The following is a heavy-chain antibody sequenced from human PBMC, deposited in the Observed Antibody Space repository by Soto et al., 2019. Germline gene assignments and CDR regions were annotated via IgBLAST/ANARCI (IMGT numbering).Heavy chain of an antibody. CDR2: ISAYNGNT. Sequence: ASVKVSCKASGYTFTSYGISWVRQAPGQGLEWMGWISAYNGNTNYAQKLQGRVTMTTDTSTSTAYMELRSLRSDDTVVYYCARAPGYSSSDAFDIWGQGTMVTVSS. V-gene: IGHV1-18*01. J-gene: IGHJ3*02. D-gene: IGHD6-6*01. CDR1: GYTFTSYG. CDR3: ARAPGYSSSDAFDI.